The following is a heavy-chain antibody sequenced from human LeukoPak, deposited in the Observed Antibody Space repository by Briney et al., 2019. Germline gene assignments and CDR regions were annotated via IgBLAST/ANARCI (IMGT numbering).Heavy chain of an antibody. V-gene: IGHV3-23*01. D-gene: IGHD3-3*01. Sequence: GGSLRLSCAASGFTFSSYAMSWVRQAPGKGLEWVSAISGSGGSTYYADSVKGRFPISRDNSKNTLYLQMNSLRAEDTAVYYCAKDSEPNRYYDFWSGYLDYWGQGTLVTVSS. CDR2: ISGSGGST. CDR1: GFTFSSYA. CDR3: AKDSEPNRYYDFWSGYLDY. J-gene: IGHJ4*02.